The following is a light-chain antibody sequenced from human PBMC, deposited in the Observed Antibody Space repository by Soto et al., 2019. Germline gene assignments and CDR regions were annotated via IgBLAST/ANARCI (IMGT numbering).Light chain of an antibody. J-gene: IGLJ1*01. Sequence: QSALTQPASVSGSPGQSITISCTGTSSGVGGYNYVSWYQQHPGKAPKLMIYEVSNRPSGVSNRFSGSKSGNTASLTISGLQAEDEADYYCISYTSSSTLYVFGTGTKVTVL. V-gene: IGLV2-14*01. CDR2: EVS. CDR1: SSGVGGYNY. CDR3: ISYTSSSTLYV.